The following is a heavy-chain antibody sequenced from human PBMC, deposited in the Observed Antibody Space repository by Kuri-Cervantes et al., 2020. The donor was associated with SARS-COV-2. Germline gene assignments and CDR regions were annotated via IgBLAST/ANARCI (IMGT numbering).Heavy chain of an antibody. CDR2: ISPDGANT. D-gene: IGHD6-19*01. V-gene: IGHV3-64D*09. Sequence: GESLKISCAASGFRFSGYPMHWVRQAPGKGLEYVSAISPDGANTYYADSVKGRFTISRDNYRNTLSLQMNGLTAEDTGIYYCVRVVPLAGSRGHFDSWGQGTLVTGSS. J-gene: IGHJ4*02. CDR1: GFRFSGYP. CDR3: VRVVPLAGSRGHFDS.